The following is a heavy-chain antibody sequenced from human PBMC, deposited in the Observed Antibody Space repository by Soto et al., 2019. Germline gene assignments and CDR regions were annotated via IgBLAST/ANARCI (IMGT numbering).Heavy chain of an antibody. CDR1: GFTFSSYG. D-gene: IGHD4-4*01. Sequence: GGSLRLSCAASGFTFSSYGMHWVRQAPGKGLEWVAVIWYDGSNKYYADSVKGRFTISRDNSKNTLYLQMNSLRAEDTAVYYWARPTSNYVFSDGMDVWGQGTTVTVSS. V-gene: IGHV3-33*01. J-gene: IGHJ6*02. CDR3: ARPTSNYVFSDGMDV. CDR2: IWYDGSNK.